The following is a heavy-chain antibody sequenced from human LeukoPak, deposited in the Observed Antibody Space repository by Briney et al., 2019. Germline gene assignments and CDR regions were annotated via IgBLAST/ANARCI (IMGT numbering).Heavy chain of an antibody. V-gene: IGHV4-61*02. CDR3: AGTRRYCSGGSCYNWFDP. D-gene: IGHD2-15*01. Sequence: PSETLSLTXSVSGDSISRDAYYWSWIRQPAGKGLEWIGRIYASGSTTYNSSLKSRVTISIDTAKNQFSLKLTYVTAADTAVYYCAGTRRYCSGGSCYNWFDPWGPGTLVTVSS. J-gene: IGHJ5*02. CDR2: IYASGST. CDR1: GDSISRDAYY.